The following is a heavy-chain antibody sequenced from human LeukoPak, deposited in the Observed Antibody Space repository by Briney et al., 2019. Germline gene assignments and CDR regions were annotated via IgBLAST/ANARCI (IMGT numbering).Heavy chain of an antibody. V-gene: IGHV4-39*07. CDR3: ARGRYCTNGVCPYYFDY. J-gene: IGHJ4*02. CDR1: GGSLSSSSYY. Sequence: SETLSLTPTVAGGSLSSSSYYWGWIRQPPGKGLEWIGSMYYSGSTYYNPSLKSRVTISVGTSKNQFCLKLSTVTAADTAVYYCARGRYCTNGVCPYYFDYWGQGTLVTVSP. D-gene: IGHD2-8*01. CDR2: MYYSGST.